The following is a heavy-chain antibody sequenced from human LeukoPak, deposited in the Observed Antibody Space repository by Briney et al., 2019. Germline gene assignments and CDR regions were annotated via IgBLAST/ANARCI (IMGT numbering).Heavy chain of an antibody. V-gene: IGHV1-18*01. J-gene: IGHJ4*02. CDR2: ISAFTGNT. CDR3: ARLSYDGEGY. D-gene: IGHD3-10*01. CDR1: GFTFTIYG. Sequence: ASVKVSCKTSGFTFTIYGIYWVRQAPGQGLEYMGWISAFTGNTNYAQKFQGRVAMTMDTSTSTVEMELRSLKFDDTAVYFCARLSYDGEGYWGQGTLVTVSS.